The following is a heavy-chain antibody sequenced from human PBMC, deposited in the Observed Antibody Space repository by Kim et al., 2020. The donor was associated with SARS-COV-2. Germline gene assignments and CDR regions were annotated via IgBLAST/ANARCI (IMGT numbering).Heavy chain of an antibody. CDR3: AKVPGATQKTGAGG. J-gene: IGHJ4*02. D-gene: IGHD7-27*01. Sequence: GGSLRLSCAASGFTFSSYAMSWVRQAPGKGLEWVSAISGSGGSTYYADSVKGRFTISRDNSKNTLYLQMNSLRAEDTAVYYCAKVPGATQKTGAGGWGQGTLVTVSS. CDR1: GFTFSSYA. V-gene: IGHV3-23*01. CDR2: ISGSGGST.